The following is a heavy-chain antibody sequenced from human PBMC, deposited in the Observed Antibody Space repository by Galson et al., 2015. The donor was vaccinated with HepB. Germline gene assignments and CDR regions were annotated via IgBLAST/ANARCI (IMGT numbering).Heavy chain of an antibody. CDR3: ARDRVKVARPYISSSWYGIGAFDI. CDR2: IWYDGSNK. Sequence: SLRLSCAASGFTFSSYGMHWVRQAPGKGLEWVAVIWYDGSNKYYADSVKGRFTISRDNSKNTLYLQMNSLRAEDTAVYYCARDRVKVARPYISSSWYGIGAFDIWGQGAMVTVSS. D-gene: IGHD6-13*01. CDR1: GFTFSSYG. J-gene: IGHJ3*02. V-gene: IGHV3-33*08.